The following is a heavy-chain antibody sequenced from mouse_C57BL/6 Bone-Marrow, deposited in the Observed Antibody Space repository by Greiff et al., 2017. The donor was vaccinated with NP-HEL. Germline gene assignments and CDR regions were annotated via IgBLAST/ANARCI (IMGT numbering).Heavy chain of an antibody. D-gene: IGHD2-3*01. Sequence: EVHLVESGEGLVKPGGSLKLSCAASGFTFSSYAMSWVRQTPEKRLEWVAYISSGGDYIYYADTVKGLFTIARDNARNTLYLQMSSLKSEDTAKYYCTRDGCGLFAYWGQGTLVTVSA. V-gene: IGHV5-9-1*02. J-gene: IGHJ3*01. CDR2: ISSGGDYI. CDR1: GFTFSSYA. CDR3: TRDGCGLFAY.